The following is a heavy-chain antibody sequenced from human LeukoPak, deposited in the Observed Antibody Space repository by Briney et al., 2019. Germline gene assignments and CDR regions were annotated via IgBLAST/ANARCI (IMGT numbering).Heavy chain of an antibody. V-gene: IGHV3-7*01. CDR2: IKQDGSEK. Sequence: GGSLRLSCAASGFTFSSYAMNWVRQAPGKGLEWVANIKQDGSEKYYVDSVKGRFTISRDNAKNSLYLQMNSLRAEDTAVYYCARDLHDVTNLYDAFDIWGQGTMVTVSS. J-gene: IGHJ3*02. D-gene: IGHD4-17*01. CDR3: ARDLHDVTNLYDAFDI. CDR1: GFTFSSYA.